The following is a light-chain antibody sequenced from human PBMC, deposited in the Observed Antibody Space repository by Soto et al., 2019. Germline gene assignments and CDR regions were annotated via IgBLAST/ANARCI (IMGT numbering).Light chain of an antibody. V-gene: IGKV1-5*01. CDR3: QQCNSYSRT. Sequence: DIQMTQSPSTLSASVGDRVTITCRASQSISSWLAWYQQKPGKAPKLLIYDASSLESGVPSRFSGSGSWTEFTLTIIFLQPDDFATYYCQQCNSYSRTFGQGTKV. J-gene: IGKJ1*01. CDR1: QSISSW. CDR2: DAS.